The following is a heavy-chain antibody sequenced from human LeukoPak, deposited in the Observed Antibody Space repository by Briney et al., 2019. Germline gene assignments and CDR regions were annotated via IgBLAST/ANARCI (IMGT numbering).Heavy chain of an antibody. J-gene: IGHJ3*02. CDR3: ARETLGVTAFDI. D-gene: IGHD2-21*02. CDR2: ISGSGGST. V-gene: IGHV3-23*01. CDR1: GFTFSSYG. Sequence: GGTLRLSCAASGFTFSSYGMSWVRQAPGKGLEWVSTISGSGGSTYYADSVKGRLTISRDNAKNSLYLQMNSLRAEDTAVYYCARETLGVTAFDIWGQGTMVTVSS.